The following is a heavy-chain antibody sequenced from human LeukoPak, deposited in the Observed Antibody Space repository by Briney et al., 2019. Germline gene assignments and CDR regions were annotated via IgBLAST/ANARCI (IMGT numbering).Heavy chain of an antibody. CDR3: ARVGYCSGNTCYTTNWFDP. CDR1: GYTFTSYG. CDR2: ISAYNGDT. V-gene: IGHV1-18*04. Sequence: ASVKVSCKASGYTFTSYGISWVRQAPGQGLEWMGWISAYNGDTNYAEKIQGRVTMTTDTSTTTAYMELRSLRSDDTAVYYCARVGYCSGNTCYTTNWFDPWGQGTLVTVSS. J-gene: IGHJ5*02. D-gene: IGHD2-2*02.